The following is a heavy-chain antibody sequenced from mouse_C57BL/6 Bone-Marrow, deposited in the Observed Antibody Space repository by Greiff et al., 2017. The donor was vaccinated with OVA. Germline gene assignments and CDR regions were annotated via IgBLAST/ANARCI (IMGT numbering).Heavy chain of an antibody. V-gene: IGHV5-17*01. J-gene: IGHJ4*01. D-gene: IGHD2-14*01. CDR3: ARPGYAGYAMDY. CDR1: GFTFSDYG. CDR2: ISSGSSTI. Sequence: EVNLVESGGGLVKPGGSLKLSCAASGFTFSDYGMHWVRQAPEKGLEWVAYISSGSSTIYYADTVKGRFTISRDNAKNTLFLQMTSLRSEDTAMYYCARPGYAGYAMDYWGQGTSVTVSS.